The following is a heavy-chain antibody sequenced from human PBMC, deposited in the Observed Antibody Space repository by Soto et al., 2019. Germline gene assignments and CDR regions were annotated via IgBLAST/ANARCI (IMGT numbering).Heavy chain of an antibody. Sequence: QVPLQQWGAGLLKPSETLSLTCAVYGGSFSGYYWSWIRQPPGKGLEWIGEINHSGRTNYNPSLMSRVTISVDTSKNQFSRKLSSVTAADTAVYYCARGRTYYYGSGSLFLDYWGQGTLVTVSS. J-gene: IGHJ4*02. V-gene: IGHV4-34*01. CDR1: GGSFSGYY. D-gene: IGHD3-10*01. CDR2: INHSGRT. CDR3: ARGRTYYYGSGSLFLDY.